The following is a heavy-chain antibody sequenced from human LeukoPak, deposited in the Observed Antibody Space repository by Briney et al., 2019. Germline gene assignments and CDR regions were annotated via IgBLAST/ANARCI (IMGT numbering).Heavy chain of an antibody. CDR2: ISSDSSYI. J-gene: IGHJ6*03. CDR3: ARIRDFGASYHYFYMDV. Sequence: GGSLRLSCAASGFTFSSCSMNWVRQAPGKGLEWDSAISSDSSYIYYADSVRGRFTISRDNAKNSLYLQMNSLRAEDTAVYYCARIRDFGASYHYFYMDVWGKGTTVTVSS. V-gene: IGHV3-21*01. CDR1: GFTFSSCS. D-gene: IGHD4-17*01.